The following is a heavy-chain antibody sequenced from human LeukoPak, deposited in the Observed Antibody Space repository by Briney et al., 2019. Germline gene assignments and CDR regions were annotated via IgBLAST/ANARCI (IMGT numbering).Heavy chain of an antibody. Sequence: GGSLRLSCAGSGFTFSNAWMSWVRQAPGKGLEWVGRIKSEPDGGTTDYAAPVKGKFTISRDDSKNTLYLQMNSLRAEDTALYYCTTDDRGYSYAPRYWGQGTLVTVSS. D-gene: IGHD5-18*01. CDR2: IKSEPDGGTT. J-gene: IGHJ4*02. V-gene: IGHV3-15*01. CDR1: GFTFSNAW. CDR3: TTDDRGYSYAPRY.